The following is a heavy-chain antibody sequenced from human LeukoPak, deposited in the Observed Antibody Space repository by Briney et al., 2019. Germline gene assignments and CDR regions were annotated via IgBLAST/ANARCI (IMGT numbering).Heavy chain of an antibody. CDR1: GYTFINYG. J-gene: IGHJ4*02. Sequence: ASVKLSCKASGYTFINYGVTWVRQAPGQGPEWVGWISASNGNTNYAQKLQGGVTMTTETSTSTAYMGLRSLRSDDTAVYYCARALSRGYSGYDYGLGYWGQGTLVTASS. CDR3: ARALSRGYSGYDYGLGY. V-gene: IGHV1-18*01. D-gene: IGHD5-12*01. CDR2: ISASNGNT.